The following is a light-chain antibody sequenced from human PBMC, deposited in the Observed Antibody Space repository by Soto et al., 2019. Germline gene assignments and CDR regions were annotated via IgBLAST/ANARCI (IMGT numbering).Light chain of an antibody. CDR1: QSLSNR. Sequence: DIQMTQSPSTLSASVGDRVTITCRASQSLSNRLAWCQQKPGKAPKVLIYDASSLESGVPSRFSGSGSGTHFILTISSLQPDDFATYYCHYYSAVWTFGQGTKVDIK. J-gene: IGKJ1*01. CDR3: HYYSAVWT. V-gene: IGKV1-5*01. CDR2: DAS.